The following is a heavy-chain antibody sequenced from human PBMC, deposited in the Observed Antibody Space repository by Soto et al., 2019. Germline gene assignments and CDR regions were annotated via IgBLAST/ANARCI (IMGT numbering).Heavy chain of an antibody. J-gene: IGHJ6*02. Sequence: QVQLVQSGAEVKKPGASVKVSCKASGYTFTSYYIHWVRQAPGQGLQWMGVINPIAEKTTYAQKFRGRVTVSRDTSTSTVYVELSSLRSEDTALYYCARGIDIGHHYDYYGMDVWGQGTTLTVSS. CDR2: INPIAEKT. D-gene: IGHD2-21*01. CDR1: GYTFTSYY. CDR3: ARGIDIGHHYDYYGMDV. V-gene: IGHV1-46*01.